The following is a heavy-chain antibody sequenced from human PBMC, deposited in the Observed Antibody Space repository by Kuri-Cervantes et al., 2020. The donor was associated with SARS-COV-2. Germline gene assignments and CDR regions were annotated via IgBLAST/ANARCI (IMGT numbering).Heavy chain of an antibody. D-gene: IGHD7-27*01. CDR3: AGSATGEGDY. J-gene: IGHJ4*02. CDR2: ISAYNGNT. V-gene: IGHV1-18*01. CDR1: GYTFTSYG. Sequence: ASVKVSCKASGYTFTSYGISWVRQAPGQGVEWMGWISAYNGNTNYAQKLQGRVTMTTDTSTSTAYMELSSLRSEDTAVYYCAGSATGEGDYWGQGTLVTVSS.